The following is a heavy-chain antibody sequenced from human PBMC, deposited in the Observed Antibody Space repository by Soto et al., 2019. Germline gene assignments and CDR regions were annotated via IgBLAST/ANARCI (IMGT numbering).Heavy chain of an antibody. CDR1: GGSINNGDYY. V-gene: IGHV4-30-4*01. CDR2: IYYSGST. D-gene: IGHD3-3*01. J-gene: IGHJ2*01. Sequence: QVQLQESGPGLVKSSQTLSLTCAVSGGSINNGDYYWIWIRQPPGKGREGIGYIYYSGSTYVNPSLQRRLSMSLDTSKNQFSLKLTSVTAADTAVYYCAREKSVVFGMAHPYWYFDLWGRSTLVTVSS. CDR3: AREKSVVFGMAHPYWYFDL.